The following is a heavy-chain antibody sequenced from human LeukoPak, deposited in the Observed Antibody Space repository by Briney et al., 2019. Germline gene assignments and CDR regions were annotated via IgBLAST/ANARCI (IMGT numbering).Heavy chain of an antibody. J-gene: IGHJ4*02. Sequence: GGSLRLSCAASGFTFSSYGMHWVRQAPGKGLEWVAVISYDGSNKYYADSAKGRFTISRDNSKNTLYLQMNSLRAEDTAVYYCAKESYRGYPFDYWGQGTLVTVSS. CDR3: AKESYRGYPFDY. D-gene: IGHD6-25*01. CDR2: ISYDGSNK. V-gene: IGHV3-30*18. CDR1: GFTFSSYG.